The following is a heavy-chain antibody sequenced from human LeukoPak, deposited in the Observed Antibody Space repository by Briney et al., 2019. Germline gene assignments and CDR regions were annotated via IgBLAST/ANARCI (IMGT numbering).Heavy chain of an antibody. V-gene: IGHV1-24*01. D-gene: IGHD4-23*01. CDR3: ARDNSVEDTAWWFDP. Sequence: ASVKVSCKVSGYTLSELCMHWVRQAPGKGLEWMGGCNPEDGETIYAQKFQARVTMTEDTSTDTAYMELSSLRSEDTAVYYCARDNSVEDTAWWFDPWGQGTLVTVSS. J-gene: IGHJ5*02. CDR2: CNPEDGET. CDR1: GYTLSELC.